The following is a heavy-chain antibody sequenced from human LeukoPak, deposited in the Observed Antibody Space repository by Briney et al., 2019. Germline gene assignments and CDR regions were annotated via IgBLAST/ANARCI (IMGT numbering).Heavy chain of an antibody. CDR2: ISGSGGST. CDR3: ARDPAPITIFGVVIPNMDV. CDR1: GFTFSSYS. D-gene: IGHD3-3*01. J-gene: IGHJ6*03. Sequence: GGSLRLSCAASGFTFSSYSMNWVRQAPGKGLEWVSAISGSGGSTYYADSVKGRFTISRDNAKNSLYLQMNSLRAEDTAVYYCARDPAPITIFGVVIPNMDVWGKGTTVTVSS. V-gene: IGHV3-21*01.